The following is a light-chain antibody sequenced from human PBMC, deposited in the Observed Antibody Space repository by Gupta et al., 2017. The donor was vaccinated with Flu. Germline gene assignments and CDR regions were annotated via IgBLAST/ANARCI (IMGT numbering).Light chain of an antibody. J-gene: IGLJ1*01. CDR1: TSNIGVNT. Sequence: QSVLAQPPSTSATPGQRVTISCSGSTSNIGVNTVNWYQQLPGTAPKLLIYSDYRRPSGVPDRFSASKSGTSASLAISGLQADDEADYYCAAWDLSRSVYVFGTGTKVTVL. CDR3: AAWDLSRSVYV. CDR2: SDY. V-gene: IGLV1-44*01.